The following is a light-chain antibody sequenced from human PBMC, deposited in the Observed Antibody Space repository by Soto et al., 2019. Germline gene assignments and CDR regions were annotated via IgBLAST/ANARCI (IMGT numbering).Light chain of an antibody. CDR2: RSD. J-gene: IGLJ2*01. CDR3: AAWDDSRYGVV. Sequence: SVLTQSPSASGTPGQRVIIACSGSSSNIGSNHVNWYRHLPGAAPKLLIFRSDQRPSGVPDRFSGSKSGTTASLAISGLQSGDEADYYCAAWDDSRYGVVFGGGTKLTVL. V-gene: IGLV1-44*01. CDR1: SSNIGSNH.